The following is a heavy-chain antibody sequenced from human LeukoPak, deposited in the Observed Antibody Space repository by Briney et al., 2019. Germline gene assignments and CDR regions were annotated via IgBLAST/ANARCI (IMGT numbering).Heavy chain of an antibody. D-gene: IGHD6-13*01. Sequence: SETLSLTCTVSGGSISSYYWGWIRQPPEKGLEWIGSIYYSGSTYYNPSLKSRVTISVDTSKNQFSLKLSSVTAADTAVYYCAGIAAAGDFDYWGQGTLVTVSS. CDR3: AGIAAAGDFDY. V-gene: IGHV4-39*01. CDR2: IYYSGST. J-gene: IGHJ4*02. CDR1: GGSISSYY.